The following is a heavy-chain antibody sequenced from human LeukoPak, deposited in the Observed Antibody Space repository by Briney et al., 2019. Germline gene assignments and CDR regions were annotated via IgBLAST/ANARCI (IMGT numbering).Heavy chain of an antibody. V-gene: IGHV3-20*04. CDR3: ARDPYSGTYGDTYYYYMDV. J-gene: IGHJ6*03. Sequence: GGSLRLSCAASGFTFDDYGMSWVRQAPGRGLEWVSGINWNGGSTGYADSVKGRFTISRDNARNSLYLQMNSLRAEDTAVYYCARDPYSGTYGDTYYYYMDVWGKGTAVTISS. D-gene: IGHD1-26*01. CDR1: GFTFDDYG. CDR2: INWNGGST.